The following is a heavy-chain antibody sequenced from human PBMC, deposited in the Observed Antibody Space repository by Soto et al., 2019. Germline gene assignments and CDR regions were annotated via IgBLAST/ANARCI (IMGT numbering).Heavy chain of an antibody. CDR3: AREGRGKKAGYNGLVSLGY. CDR1: GSRFSNYV. J-gene: IGHJ4*02. CDR2: IIPIFNST. V-gene: IGHV1-69*06. D-gene: IGHD2-2*02. Sequence: SVKVSCKVSGSRFSNYVISWVRQAPGHGLEWLGRIIPIFNSTKYAQSFQGRVTIAADKSTSTASLELSSLRSDDTAVYYCAREGRGKKAGYNGLVSLGYWGQGTLVTVSS.